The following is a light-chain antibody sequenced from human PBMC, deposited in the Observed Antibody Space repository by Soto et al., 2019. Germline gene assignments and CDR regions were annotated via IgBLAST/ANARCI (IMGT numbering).Light chain of an antibody. CDR3: QHSFDTSFT. J-gene: IGKJ2*01. V-gene: IGKV1-39*01. CDR2: DTS. Sequence: DIQMTQSPAYLSASVGDRVTITCRASQSISSYLNLYQQKPGKAPKFLFYDTSSVQCNVQSRFNENGSGTDFTFTINSLQPEYFSSYCCQHSFDTSFTFGQGTKLEIK. CDR1: QSISSY.